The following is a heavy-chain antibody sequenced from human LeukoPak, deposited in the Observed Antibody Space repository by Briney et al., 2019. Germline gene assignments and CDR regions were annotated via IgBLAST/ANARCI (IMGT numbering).Heavy chain of an antibody. V-gene: IGHV3-48*02. CDR1: GFTFSSYN. CDR3: AREQQLSD. J-gene: IGHJ4*02. Sequence: GGSLRLSCATCGFTFSSYNMNWVRQAPGKGLEWVSYISSSSSTIHYADSVKGRFAISRDNAKNSLYLQMNSLRDEDTAVYYCAREQQLSDWGQGGLVTVSS. D-gene: IGHD3-16*02. CDR2: ISSSSSTI.